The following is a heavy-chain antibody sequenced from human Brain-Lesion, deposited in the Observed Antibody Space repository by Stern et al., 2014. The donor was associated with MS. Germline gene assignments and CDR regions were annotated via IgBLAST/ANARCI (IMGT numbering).Heavy chain of an antibody. Sequence: EVHLVESGAEVKKPGESLKISCEASGYLFDDYWIGWVRQMSGRGLELVAIIFPRDSNTRYSPSVQGQVTISADKSISHAHFQWSSLRASAPAMYYCARSPATPSGYDRFDYWGQGALVTVSS. V-gene: IGHV5-51*03. CDR2: IFPRDSNT. CDR3: ARSPATPSGYDRFDY. J-gene: IGHJ4*02. CDR1: GYLFDDYW. D-gene: IGHD5-12*01.